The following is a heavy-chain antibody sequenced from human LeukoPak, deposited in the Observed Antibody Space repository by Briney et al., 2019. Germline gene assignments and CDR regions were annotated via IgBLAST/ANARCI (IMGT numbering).Heavy chain of an antibody. CDR1: GYTFTSYY. V-gene: IGHV1-2*02. CDR3: ARDKGGSGYGENDY. Sequence: GASVKVSCKASGYTFTSYYMHWVRQAPGQGLEWMGWINPNSGGTNYAQKFQGRVTMTRDTSISTAYMELSRLRSDDTAVYYCARDKGGSGYGENDYWGQGTLVTVSS. D-gene: IGHD3-22*01. CDR2: INPNSGGT. J-gene: IGHJ4*02.